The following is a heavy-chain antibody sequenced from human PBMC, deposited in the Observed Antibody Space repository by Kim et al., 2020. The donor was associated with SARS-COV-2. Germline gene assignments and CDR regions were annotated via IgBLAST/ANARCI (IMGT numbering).Heavy chain of an antibody. J-gene: IGHJ3*02. CDR2: IYYSGST. CDR3: VRHTGPVSTIFGVAPSGAFDI. Sequence: SETLSLTCTVSGGSISSSSYYWGWIRQPPGKGLEWIGSIYYSGSTYYNPSLKSRVTISVDTSKNQFSLKLSSVTAAATAVYYCVRHTGPVSTIFGVAPSGAFDIWGQGTMVTVSS. D-gene: IGHD3-3*01. CDR1: GGSISSSSYY. V-gene: IGHV4-39*01.